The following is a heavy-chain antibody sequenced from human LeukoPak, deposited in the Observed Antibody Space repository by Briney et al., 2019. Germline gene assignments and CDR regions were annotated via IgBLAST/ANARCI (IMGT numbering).Heavy chain of an antibody. CDR1: GFTFSTYS. V-gene: IGHV3-21*01. CDR3: ARESSGYFY. CDR2: ISSGSSFI. J-gene: IGHJ4*02. Sequence: PGGSLRLSCAASGFTFSTYSMNWVRQAPGEGLEWVSSISSGSSFIYYADSVKGRFTISRDNAKNSLFLQMNSLRAEDTAVYYCARESSGYFYWGQGTLVTVSS. D-gene: IGHD3-22*01.